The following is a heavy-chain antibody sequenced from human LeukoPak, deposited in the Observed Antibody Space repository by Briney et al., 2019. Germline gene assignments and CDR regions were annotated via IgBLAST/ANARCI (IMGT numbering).Heavy chain of an antibody. CDR2: ISETSSQI. V-gene: IGHV3-21*06. D-gene: IGHD3-10*01. J-gene: IGHJ6*04. CDR1: GFPFSSYS. Sequence: PGGSLRLSCAASGFPFSSYSMNWVRQAPGKGLEWVSYISETSSQIYYAQSVRRRFTISRHNAKNSLYLKLNSLRVEDTAVYYCARDDAPTSRASGMDVWGKGTTVIVSS. CDR3: ARDDAPTSRASGMDV.